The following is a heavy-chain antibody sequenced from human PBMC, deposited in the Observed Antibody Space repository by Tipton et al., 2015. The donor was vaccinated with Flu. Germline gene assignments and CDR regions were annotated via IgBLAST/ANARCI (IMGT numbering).Heavy chain of an antibody. CDR3: ARRDHSNYVSDPKSWFDP. CDR2: IFHTGST. CDR1: GHSISSDYY. V-gene: IGHV4-38-2*02. D-gene: IGHD4-11*01. J-gene: IGHJ5*02. Sequence: LRLSCTISGHSISSDYYWGWIRQSPGKGLEWIGNIFHTGSTYHNPSLKSRVTISVDTSKNQFSLKVFSVTAADTAVYYCARRDHSNYVSDPKSWFDPWGQGILVTVSS.